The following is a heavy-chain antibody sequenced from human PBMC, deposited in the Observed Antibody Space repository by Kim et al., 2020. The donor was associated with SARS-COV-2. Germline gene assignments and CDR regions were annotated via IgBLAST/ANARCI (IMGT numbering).Heavy chain of an antibody. J-gene: IGHJ6*03. CDR2: IYYSGST. CDR3: ARGGGEYYYYYMDV. Sequence: SETLSLTCTVSGGSISSYYWSWIRQPPGKGLEWIGYIYYSGSTNYNPSLKSRVTISVDTSKNQFSLKLSSVTAADTAVYYCARGGGEYYYYYMDVWGKGTTVTVSS. V-gene: IGHV4-59*01. CDR1: GGSISSYY. D-gene: IGHD7-27*01.